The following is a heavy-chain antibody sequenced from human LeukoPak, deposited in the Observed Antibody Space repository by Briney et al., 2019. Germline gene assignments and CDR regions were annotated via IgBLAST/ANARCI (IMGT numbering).Heavy chain of an antibody. J-gene: IGHJ4*02. CDR1: GGSISSGDYY. CDR3: ARERTYYFDY. V-gene: IGHV4-30-4*01. Sequence: PSETLSLTCTVSGGSISSGDYYWSWIRQPPGQGLEWIGCIYYRGSTYYNPSLKSRVIISVDTSKNQFSLKLSSMTAADTAVYYCARERTYYFDYWGQGTQVTVSS. CDR2: IYYRGST.